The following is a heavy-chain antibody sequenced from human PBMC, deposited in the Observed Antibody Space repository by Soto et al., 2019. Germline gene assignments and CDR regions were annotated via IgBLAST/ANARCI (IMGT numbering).Heavy chain of an antibody. V-gene: IGHV1-8*01. J-gene: IGHJ5*02. CDR3: ARLGYGARYNGFDP. Sequence: QVQLGQSGAEVKKPGASVKVSCKASGYTFTNYDINWVRLATGQGLEWMGWMNPNSGNTGYAQKFKDRVTMTRNTSTSTAYMELTSLRSEDTAVYYCARLGYGARYNGFDPWGQGTLVTVSS. D-gene: IGHD4-17*01. CDR2: MNPNSGNT. CDR1: GYTFTNYD.